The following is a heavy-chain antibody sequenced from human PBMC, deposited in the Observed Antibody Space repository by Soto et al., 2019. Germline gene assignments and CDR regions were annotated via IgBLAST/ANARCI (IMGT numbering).Heavy chain of an antibody. CDR2: IMPIFGVT. V-gene: IGHV1-69*12. Sequence: HVQLVQSGAEVKKPGSSVKVSCRAPGGTFNSHTITWVRQAPGQGLEWMGGIMPIFGVTTYARKFRGRLTMTANESTTTAYMEVSGPTSEDTAVYYCAGEGVTSSMSLPWMGYQYYGLDIWGQGTTVIVSS. D-gene: IGHD2-2*01. J-gene: IGHJ6*02. CDR3: AGEGVTSSMSLPWMGYQYYGLDI. CDR1: GGTFNSHT.